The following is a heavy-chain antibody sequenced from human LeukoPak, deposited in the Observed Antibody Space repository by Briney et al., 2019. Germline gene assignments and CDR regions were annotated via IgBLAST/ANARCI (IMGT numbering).Heavy chain of an antibody. V-gene: IGHV3-15*01. CDR2: IKSKTDGGTT. D-gene: IGHD5-12*01. J-gene: IGHJ4*02. CDR1: GFTFSNAW. Sequence: GGSLRLSCAASGFTFSNAWMSWVRQAPGKGLEWVGRIKSKTDGGTTDYAAPVKGRFTISRDDSKNTLYLQMNSLKTEDTAVYYRTTDSGYDSWGFDYWGQGTLVTVSS. CDR3: TTDSGYDSWGFDY.